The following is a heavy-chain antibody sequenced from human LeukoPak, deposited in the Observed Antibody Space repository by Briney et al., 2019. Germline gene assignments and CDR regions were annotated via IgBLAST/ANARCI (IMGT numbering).Heavy chain of an antibody. V-gene: IGHV3-23*01. CDR3: EKMPDYYGSGSANNNWFDP. CDR2: TSGSGGST. D-gene: IGHD3-10*01. Sequence: GGSLRLSCAASGFTFSSYAMSWVRQAPGKGLGWVSATSGSGGSTYYADSVKGRFTISRDNSKNTLYLQMNSLRAEDTAVYYCEKMPDYYGSGSANNNWFDPWGQGTLVTVSS. J-gene: IGHJ5*02. CDR1: GFTFSSYA.